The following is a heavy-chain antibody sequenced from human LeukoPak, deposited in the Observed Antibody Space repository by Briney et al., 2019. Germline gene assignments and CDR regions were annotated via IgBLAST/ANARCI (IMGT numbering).Heavy chain of an antibody. D-gene: IGHD2/OR15-2a*01. CDR2: INHSGST. J-gene: IGHJ5*02. V-gene: IGHV4-34*01. CDR1: GGSFSGYY. Sequence: SSETLSLTCAVYGGSFSGYYWSWIRQPPGKGLEWIGEINHSGSTNYNPSLKSRVTISVDTPKNQFSLKLSSVTAADTAVYYCARGFYTYFDPWGQGTLVTVSS. CDR3: ARGFYTYFDP.